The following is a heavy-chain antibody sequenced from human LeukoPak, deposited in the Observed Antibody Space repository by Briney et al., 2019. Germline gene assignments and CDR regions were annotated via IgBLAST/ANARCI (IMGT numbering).Heavy chain of an antibody. CDR3: ARDMTTATTCYLEH. J-gene: IGHJ1*01. CDR2: ISSSRNYI. V-gene: IGHV3-21*06. D-gene: IGHD4-17*01. Sequence: PGGSLRLSCAASGFTFSTYSMNWVRQAPGKGLEWVSSISSSRNYIYYADSVKGRFSISRDDAKNLLFLQMNGLRVEDTAVYYCARDMTTATTCYLEHWGQGTLVTVSS. CDR1: GFTFSTYS.